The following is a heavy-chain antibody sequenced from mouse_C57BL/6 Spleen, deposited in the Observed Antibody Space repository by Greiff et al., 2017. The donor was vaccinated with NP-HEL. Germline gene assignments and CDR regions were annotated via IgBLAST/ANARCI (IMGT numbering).Heavy chain of an antibody. CDR3: ARLPGKDY. CDR1: GFTFSDCG. Sequence: EVKVVESGGGLVKPGGSLKLSCAASGFTFSDCGMHWVRQAPEKGLEWVAYLSSGSSTIYYADTVKGRFTISRDNAKNTLFLQMTSLRSEDTAMYYCARLPGKDYWGQGTSVTGSS. J-gene: IGHJ4*01. V-gene: IGHV5-17*01. CDR2: LSSGSSTI. D-gene: IGHD4-1*01.